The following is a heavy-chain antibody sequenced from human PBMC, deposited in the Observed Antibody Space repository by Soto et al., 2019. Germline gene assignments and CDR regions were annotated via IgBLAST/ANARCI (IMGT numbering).Heavy chain of an antibody. CDR3: AKLYCSGGSCFVGFQH. CDR1: GFTFSSYA. CDR2: ISGSGGST. J-gene: IGHJ1*01. Sequence: EVQLLESGGGLVQPGGSLRLSCAASGFTFSSYAMSWVRQAPGKGLEWVSAISGSGGSTYYADSVKGRFTISRNNSKNTRYLQMNSLRAEDTAVYYCAKLYCSGGSCFVGFQHWGQGTLVTVSS. V-gene: IGHV3-23*01. D-gene: IGHD2-15*01.